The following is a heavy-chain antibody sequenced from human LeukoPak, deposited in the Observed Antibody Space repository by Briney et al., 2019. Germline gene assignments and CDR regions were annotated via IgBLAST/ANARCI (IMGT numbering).Heavy chain of an antibody. CDR1: GYTFTSYD. Sequence: ASVKVSCKASGYTFTSYDIIWVRQAPGQGLEWMGWINPDSGNTKYSQKVQGRVTMTTDTSTSTAYMELRTLISDDTAVYYCARNLRSSSTSFIYYYYMDVWGKGTTVIVSS. D-gene: IGHD6-6*01. V-gene: IGHV1-18*01. J-gene: IGHJ6*03. CDR3: ARNLRSSSTSFIYYYYMDV. CDR2: INPDSGNT.